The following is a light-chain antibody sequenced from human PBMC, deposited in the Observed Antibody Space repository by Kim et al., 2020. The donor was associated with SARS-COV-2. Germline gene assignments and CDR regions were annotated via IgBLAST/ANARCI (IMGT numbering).Light chain of an antibody. CDR3: QQFKTYPFT. CDR2: YVS. Sequence: IQLTQSPSSLSASVGDRVIITCRASQDISSALAWYQQRAGKAPELLMYYVSNLQSGVPSRFSGSGSGTEFTLTISSLQPEDFATYFCQQFKTYPFTFGPGTKVDIK. J-gene: IGKJ3*01. CDR1: QDISSA. V-gene: IGKV1-13*02.